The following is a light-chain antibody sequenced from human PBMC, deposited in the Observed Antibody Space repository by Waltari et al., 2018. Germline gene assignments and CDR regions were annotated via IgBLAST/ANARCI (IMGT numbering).Light chain of an antibody. J-gene: IGLJ3*02. CDR3: QTGGHGTWV. CDR2: VNSDGSH. Sequence: QLVLTQSPSASASLGASVKLTCTPSSGHSSNIIPRHQQQPEKGPRYLMKVNSDGSHSKGDEIPDRFSGSSSGAERYLTISSLQSEDEADYYCQTGGHGTWVFGGGTKLTVL. V-gene: IGLV4-69*01. CDR1: SGHSSNI.